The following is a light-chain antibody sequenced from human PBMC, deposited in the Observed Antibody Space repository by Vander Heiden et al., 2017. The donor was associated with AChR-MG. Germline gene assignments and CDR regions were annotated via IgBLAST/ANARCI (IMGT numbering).Light chain of an antibody. CDR1: KIGSKS. V-gene: IGLV3-21*02. CDR3: QVWDSSSDHPGV. Sequence: SYVLTQPPPVSVAPGQTARTTCGGNKIGSKSVHWYQQKPGQAPVLVVYDDSDRPSGIPERFSGSNSGNTATLTISRVEAGDEADYCCQVWDSSSDHPGVFGGGTKLTVL. J-gene: IGLJ2*01. CDR2: DDS.